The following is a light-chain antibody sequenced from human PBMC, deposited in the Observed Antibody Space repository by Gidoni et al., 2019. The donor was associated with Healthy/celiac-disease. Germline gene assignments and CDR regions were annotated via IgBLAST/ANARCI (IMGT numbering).Light chain of an antibody. Sequence: NFMLTQPLSVSASPGQTVTISCTRSSGRIASNYVQWYQQRPGSSPTTVIYEDNQRPSGVPDRFSGSIDSSSNSASLTISGLKTEDEADYYCQSYDSSSLVFGGGTKLTVL. V-gene: IGLV6-57*01. CDR1: SGRIASNY. CDR3: QSYDSSSLV. CDR2: EDN. J-gene: IGLJ2*01.